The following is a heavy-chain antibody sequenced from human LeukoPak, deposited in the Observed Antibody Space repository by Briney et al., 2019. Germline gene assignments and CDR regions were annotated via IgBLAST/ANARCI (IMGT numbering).Heavy chain of an antibody. V-gene: IGHV1-8*01. CDR1: GYTFTIYD. CDR3: ARAPGIAVAGTFVNY. CDR2: MNPNSGNT. D-gene: IGHD6-19*01. Sequence: ASVKVSCKASGYTFTIYDINWVRQATGQGLEWMGWMNPNSGNTGYAQKFQGRVTMTRNTSISTAYMELSSLRSEDTAVYYCARAPGIAVAGTFVNYWGQGTLVTVSS. J-gene: IGHJ4*02.